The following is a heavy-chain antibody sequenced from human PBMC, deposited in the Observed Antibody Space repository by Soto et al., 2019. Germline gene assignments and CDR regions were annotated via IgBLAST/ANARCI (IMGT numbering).Heavy chain of an antibody. CDR2: ISSSSSYI. CDR3: ARDQPGYSYGYGLGY. Sequence: EVQLLESGGGLVKPGGSLRLSCAASGFTFSSYSMNWVCQAPGKGLEWVSSISSSSSYIYYADSVKGRFTISRDNAKNSLYLQMNSLRAEDTAVYYCARDQPGYSYGYGLGYWGQGTLVTVSS. D-gene: IGHD5-18*01. CDR1: GFTFSSYS. V-gene: IGHV3-21*01. J-gene: IGHJ4*02.